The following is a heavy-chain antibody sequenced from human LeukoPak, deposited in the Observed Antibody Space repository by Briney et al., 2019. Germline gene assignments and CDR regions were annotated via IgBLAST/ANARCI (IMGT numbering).Heavy chain of an antibody. CDR2: IYYSGST. CDR3: ARGEAVPLIGTIAPLDH. J-gene: IGHJ4*02. Sequence: SETLSLTCTVSGGSISSSSYYWGWIRQPPGKGLEWIGSIYYSGSTYYNPSLKSRVTISVDTSKNQFSLKLSSVTAADTAVYYCARGEAVPLIGTIAPLDHWGQGTLVTVSS. D-gene: IGHD6-13*01. CDR1: GGSISSSSYY. V-gene: IGHV4-39*07.